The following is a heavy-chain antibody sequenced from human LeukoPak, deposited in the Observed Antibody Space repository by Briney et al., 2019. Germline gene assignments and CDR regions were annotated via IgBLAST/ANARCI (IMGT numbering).Heavy chain of an antibody. CDR2: IYYSGST. CDR3: ARASRYNWNEPYYFDY. J-gene: IGHJ4*02. CDR1: NYSISTDYY. Sequence: SETLSLTCSVSNYSISTDYYWGWIRQPPGKGLEWIGSIYYSGSTYYNPSLKSRVTISVDTSKNQFSLKLSSVTAADTAVYYCARASRYNWNEPYYFDYWGQGTLVTVSS. D-gene: IGHD1-20*01. V-gene: IGHV4-38-2*02.